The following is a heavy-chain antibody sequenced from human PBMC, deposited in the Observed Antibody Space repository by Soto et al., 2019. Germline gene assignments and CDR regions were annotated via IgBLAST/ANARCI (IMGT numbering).Heavy chain of an antibody. Sequence: QVQLQESGPGLVKPSETLSLTCTVSGGSVSSGSYYWSWIRQPPGKGLEWIGYIYYSGSTNYNPSLKSRVTISVDTSKNQFSLKLSSVTAADTVVYYCARGIGDIVVVPAANWGQGTLVTVSS. CDR1: GGSVSSGSYY. CDR2: IYYSGST. CDR3: ARGIGDIVVVPAAN. J-gene: IGHJ4*02. D-gene: IGHD2-2*01. V-gene: IGHV4-61*01.